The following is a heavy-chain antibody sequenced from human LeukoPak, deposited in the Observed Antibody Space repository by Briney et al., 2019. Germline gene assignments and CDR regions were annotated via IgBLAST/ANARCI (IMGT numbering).Heavy chain of an antibody. CDR2: IYYTRST. J-gene: IGHJ4*02. CDR1: GGSISSYY. CDR3: ARVSSAMDIVTYYFAD. Sequence: PSETLSLTCTASGGSISSYYWSWIRRPPGKGLDWIGYIYYTRSTNYNPSLKSRVIISVDTTNNQFSFLLSSVTAADTAVYYCARVSSAMDIVTYYFADGGQGSLVTVSS. D-gene: IGHD5-12*01. V-gene: IGHV4-59*01.